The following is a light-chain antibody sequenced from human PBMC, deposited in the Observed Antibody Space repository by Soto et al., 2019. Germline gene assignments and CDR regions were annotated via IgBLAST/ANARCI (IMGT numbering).Light chain of an antibody. CDR3: QQYYGLPLS. CDR1: QSVFYSSISKNF. Sequence: DIVMTQSPDSLAVSLDERATINCKSSQSVFYSSISKNFLAWYQQKAGHPPKLLIYWASTRESGVPDRFSGSGSGTDFTLTISSLQAEDVAVYYCQQYYGLPLSFGGGTKVDIK. J-gene: IGKJ4*01. V-gene: IGKV4-1*01. CDR2: WAS.